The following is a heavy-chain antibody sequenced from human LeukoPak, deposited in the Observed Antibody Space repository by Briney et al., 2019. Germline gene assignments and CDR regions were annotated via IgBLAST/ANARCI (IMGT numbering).Heavy chain of an antibody. CDR2: ISSSSSYI. D-gene: IGHD3-10*01. J-gene: IGHJ4*02. V-gene: IGHV3-21*01. Sequence: TGGSLRLSCAASGFTFSSYSMNWARQAPGKGLEWVSSISSSSSYIYYADSVKGRFTISRDNAKNSLYLQMNSPRAEDTAVYYCARVGPYMVRGVIDYWGQGTLVTVSS. CDR3: ARVGPYMVRGVIDY. CDR1: GFTFSSYS.